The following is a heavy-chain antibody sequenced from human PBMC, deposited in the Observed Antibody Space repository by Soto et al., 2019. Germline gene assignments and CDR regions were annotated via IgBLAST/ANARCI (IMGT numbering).Heavy chain of an antibody. CDR2: ISGSGGST. D-gene: IGHD6-19*01. Sequence: GGSLRLSCAASGFTFSSYAMSWVRQAPGKGLEWVSAISGSGGSTYYADSVKGRFTVSRDNSKNTLYLQMNSLRAEDTAVYYCAKFRNSSGFHGRLDVWGQGTTVTVSS. V-gene: IGHV3-23*01. J-gene: IGHJ6*02. CDR1: GFTFSSYA. CDR3: AKFRNSSGFHGRLDV.